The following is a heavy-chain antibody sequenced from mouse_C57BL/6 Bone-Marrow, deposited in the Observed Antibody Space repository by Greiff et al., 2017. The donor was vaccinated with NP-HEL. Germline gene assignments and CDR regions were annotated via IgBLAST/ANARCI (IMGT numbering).Heavy chain of an antibody. Sequence: QVQLQQPGAELVKPGASVKMSCKASGYTFTSYWITWVQQSPGQGLEWLGDIYPGSGSTNYNEKFKSKATLTVDTSSSTAYVQLSSLTSEDSAVYYCAKEGNFFAYWGQGTLVTVSA. CDR2: IYPGSGST. CDR3: AKEGNFFAY. J-gene: IGHJ3*01. V-gene: IGHV1-55*01. CDR1: GYTFTSYW.